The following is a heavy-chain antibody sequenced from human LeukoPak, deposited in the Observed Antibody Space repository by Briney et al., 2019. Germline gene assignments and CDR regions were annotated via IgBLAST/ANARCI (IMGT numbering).Heavy chain of an antibody. V-gene: IGHV4-59*01. D-gene: IGHD6-13*01. Sequence: SETLSLTCTVSGGSISSYYWSWIRQPPGKGLEWIAYIYYSGSTNYNPSLKSRVTISVDTSKNQFSLKLSSVTAADTAVYYCARGSSPTTLPRDYWGQGTLVTVSS. CDR2: IYYSGST. J-gene: IGHJ4*02. CDR3: ARGSSPTTLPRDY. CDR1: GGSISSYY.